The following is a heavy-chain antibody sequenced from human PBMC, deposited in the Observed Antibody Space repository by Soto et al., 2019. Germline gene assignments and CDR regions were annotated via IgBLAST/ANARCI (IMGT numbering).Heavy chain of an antibody. V-gene: IGHV1-2*04. J-gene: IGHJ5*02. CDR2: INPNSGGT. CDR3: ARGDIVVVVAATRGWFDP. D-gene: IGHD2-15*01. CDR1: GYTFTGYY. Sequence: ASVKVSCKASGYTFTGYYMHWVRQAPGQGLEWMGWINPNSGGTNYAQKFQGWVTMTRDTSISTAYMELSRLRSDDTAVYYCARGDIVVVVAATRGWFDPWGQGTLVTVCS.